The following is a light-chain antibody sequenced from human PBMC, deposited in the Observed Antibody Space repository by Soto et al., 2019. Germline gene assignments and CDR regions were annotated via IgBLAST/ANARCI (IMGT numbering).Light chain of an antibody. CDR2: AAS. J-gene: IGKJ2*01. CDR1: QGINSY. Sequence: DIQLTQSPSFLSASVGDRVTITCRASQGINSYLAWYQQKPGKAPKLLIYAASTLPSGVPSRFSGSGSGTEFTLTITRLQPEDFATYYCQQLNSSPQTFGQGTKLEI. CDR3: QQLNSSPQT. V-gene: IGKV1-9*01.